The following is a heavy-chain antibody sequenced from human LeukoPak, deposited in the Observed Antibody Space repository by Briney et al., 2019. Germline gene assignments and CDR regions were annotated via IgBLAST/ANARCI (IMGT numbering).Heavy chain of an antibody. CDR3: ARYSGSYLRPYYFDY. CDR2: IKRDGSEK. V-gene: IGHV3-7*01. Sequence: GGSLRLSCAASGFIFSNYWMSWVRQAPGKGLEWVANIKRDGSEKYYVDSVKGRFTVSRDDAKNSLYLQMNSLRAEDTAVYYCARYSGSYLRPYYFDYWGQGTLVTVSS. J-gene: IGHJ4*02. D-gene: IGHD1-26*01. CDR1: GFIFSNYW.